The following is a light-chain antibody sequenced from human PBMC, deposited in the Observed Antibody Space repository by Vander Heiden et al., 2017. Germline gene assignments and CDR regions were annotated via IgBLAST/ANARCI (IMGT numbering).Light chain of an antibody. J-gene: IGKJ1*01. CDR2: GAS. CDR1: QSVSSN. Sequence: EIVMTQSPAPLSVSPGARAPLSCRASQSVSSNLAWYQQKPGQAPRLLIYGASTRATGIPARFSGSGSGTEFTLTISSLQSEEFAVYYCQQYNNWPPWTFGQGTKVEIK. V-gene: IGKV3-15*01. CDR3: QQYNNWPPWT.